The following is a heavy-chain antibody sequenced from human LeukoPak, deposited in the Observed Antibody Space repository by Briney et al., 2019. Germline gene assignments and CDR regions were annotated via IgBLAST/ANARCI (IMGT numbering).Heavy chain of an antibody. CDR3: ARVRWGYDYVLGSSISHYLDY. J-gene: IGHJ4*01. V-gene: IGHV1-2*06. CDR1: GYTFTGYY. Sequence: GASVKVSCKASGYTFTGYYMHWVRQAPGQGLEWMGRVNPNSGGTNYAQKFQGRVTMTRDTSISTAYMELSRVGSDDTAVYYCARVRWGYDYVLGSSISHYLDYWGQGTLVTVSP. D-gene: IGHD3-16*01. CDR2: VNPNSGGT.